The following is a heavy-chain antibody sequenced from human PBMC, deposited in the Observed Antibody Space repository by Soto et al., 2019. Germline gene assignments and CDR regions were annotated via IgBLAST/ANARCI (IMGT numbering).Heavy chain of an antibody. CDR1: GFTFSSYA. CDR3: AKTSTGYSSRWYSGPFDY. Sequence: GGSLRLSCAASGFTFSSYAMSWVRQAPGKGLEWVSAISGSGGSTYYADSVKGRFTISRDNSKNTLYLQTNSLRAEDTAVYYCAKTSTGYSSRWYSGPFDYWGQATLVTGSS. CDR2: ISGSGGST. J-gene: IGHJ4*02. V-gene: IGHV3-23*01. D-gene: IGHD6-19*01.